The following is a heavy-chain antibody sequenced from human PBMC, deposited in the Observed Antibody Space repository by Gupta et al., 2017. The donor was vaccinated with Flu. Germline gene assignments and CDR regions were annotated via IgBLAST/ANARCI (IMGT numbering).Heavy chain of an antibody. CDR3: AREGLRATYYYDSIPY. V-gene: IGHV3-48*02. Sequence: EVQLVESGGGLVQPGGSLRLSCAASGFTFSSYSMNWVRQAPGKGLEWVSYISSSSSTIYYADSVKGRFTISRDNAKNSLYLQMNSLRDVDTAVYYCAREGLRATYYYDSIPYWGQGTLVTVSS. CDR2: ISSSSSTI. J-gene: IGHJ4*02. CDR1: GFTFSSYS. D-gene: IGHD3-22*01.